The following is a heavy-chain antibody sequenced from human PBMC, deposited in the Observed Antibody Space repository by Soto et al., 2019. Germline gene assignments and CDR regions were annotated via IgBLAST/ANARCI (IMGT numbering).Heavy chain of an antibody. Sequence: SETLSLTCTVSGDSMNSYHWSWIRQPAGKGLEWIGHIHSSGSTNYNPSLKSRVTTSVDTSKNQFSLRLMSLTAADTAVYYCARDQGVAAAGITWFDPWGQGSLVTVSS. V-gene: IGHV4-4*07. J-gene: IGHJ5*02. CDR1: GDSMNSYH. D-gene: IGHD6-13*01. CDR3: ARDQGVAAAGITWFDP. CDR2: IHSSGST.